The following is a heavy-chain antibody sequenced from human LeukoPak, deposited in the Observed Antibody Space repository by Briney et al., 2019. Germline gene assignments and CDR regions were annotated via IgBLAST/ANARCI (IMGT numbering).Heavy chain of an antibody. CDR2: ISYDGTNK. D-gene: IGHD6-19*01. V-gene: IGHV3-30*04. CDR1: GFALSFHA. J-gene: IGHJ4*02. Sequence: GGSLRLSCAASGFALSFHALHWVRQSPGKGLEWVAAISYDGTNKFYADSVKGRFTVSRDNSQKTMFLEMNSLRPEDTAVYYCAKDRSSYFDYWGQGTLVTVSS. CDR3: AKDRSSYFDY.